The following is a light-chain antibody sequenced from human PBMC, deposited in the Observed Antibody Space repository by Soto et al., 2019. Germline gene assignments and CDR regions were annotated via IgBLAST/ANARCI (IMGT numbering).Light chain of an antibody. CDR3: QQYSNWPPWT. CDR1: QSVSSN. J-gene: IGKJ1*01. V-gene: IGKV3-15*01. Sequence: EIVMTQSPATLSVSPGERATLSCRASQSVSSNLAWYQQKPRQAPRLLIYGASTRATGIPARFSGSGSGTEFTLILSSLQSEDFAVYYCQQYSNWPPWTFGQGTKVDIK. CDR2: GAS.